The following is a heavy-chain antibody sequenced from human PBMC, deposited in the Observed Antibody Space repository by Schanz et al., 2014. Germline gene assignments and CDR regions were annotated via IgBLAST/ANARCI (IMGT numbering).Heavy chain of an antibody. J-gene: IGHJ5*02. D-gene: IGHD3-3*01. Sequence: QVQLQESGPGLVKPSETLSLTCSVSGGDIGNYYWSWIRQPPGKGLEWIGYIHQSGGTNYNPSLKSRVTILVNPPKTPFSRGLTSLTAADTAVYYCAKFLYDDPSWGQGTLVTVSS. CDR2: IHQSGGT. V-gene: IGHV4-59*08. CDR3: AKFLYDDPS. CDR1: GGDIGNYY.